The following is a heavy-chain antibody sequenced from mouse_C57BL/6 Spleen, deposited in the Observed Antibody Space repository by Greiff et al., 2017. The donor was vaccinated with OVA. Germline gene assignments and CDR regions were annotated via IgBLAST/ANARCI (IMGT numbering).Heavy chain of an antibody. CDR3: ARSTVVAHYFDY. CDR2: IYPRSGNT. J-gene: IGHJ2*01. Sequence: QVQLQHSGAELARPGASVKLSCKASGYTFTSYGISWVKQRTGQGLEWIGEIYPRSGNTYYNEKFKGKATLTADKSSSTAYMELRSLTSEDSAVYVCARSTVVAHYFDYWGQGTTLTVSS. V-gene: IGHV1-81*01. D-gene: IGHD1-1*01. CDR1: GYTFTSYG.